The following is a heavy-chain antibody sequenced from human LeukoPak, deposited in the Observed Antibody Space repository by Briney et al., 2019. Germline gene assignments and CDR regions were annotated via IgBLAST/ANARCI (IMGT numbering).Heavy chain of an antibody. D-gene: IGHD4-17*01. Sequence: ASVKVSCKASGYTFTSYGISWVRQAPGQGLEWMGWISVYYGNTNYAQKLQGRVTMTTDTSTSTAYMELRSLRSDDTAVYYCARDPDGDYDFDYWGQGTLVTVSS. V-gene: IGHV1-18*01. CDR2: ISVYYGNT. CDR1: GYTFTSYG. CDR3: ARDPDGDYDFDY. J-gene: IGHJ4*02.